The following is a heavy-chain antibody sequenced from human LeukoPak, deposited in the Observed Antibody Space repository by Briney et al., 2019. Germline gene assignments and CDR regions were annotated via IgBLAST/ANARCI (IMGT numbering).Heavy chain of an antibody. CDR1: GGSFSGYY. V-gene: IGHV4-34*01. CDR3: ATGRVGSGRRGKFDP. J-gene: IGHJ5*02. Sequence: SETLSLTCAVYGGSFSGYYWSWIRQPPGKGLEWIGEINHSGSTNYNPSLKSRVTISVDTSKNQFSLKLSSVTAADTAVYYCATGRVGSGRRGKFDPWGQGTLVTVSS. D-gene: IGHD2-15*01. CDR2: INHSGST.